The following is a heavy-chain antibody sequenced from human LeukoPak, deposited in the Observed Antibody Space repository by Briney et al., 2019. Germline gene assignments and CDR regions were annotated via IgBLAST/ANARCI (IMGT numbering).Heavy chain of an antibody. CDR3: ARGGNSDAFDM. CDR2: INPNSGGT. CDR1: GYTFNSYG. V-gene: IGHV1-2*02. Sequence: GAAVKVSCKASGYTFNSYGITWVRQAPGQGLEWMGWINPNSGGTNYAQKFQGRVTMTRDTSISTAYMELSRLRSDDTAVYYCARGGNSDAFDMWGQGTMVTVSS. D-gene: IGHD4-23*01. J-gene: IGHJ3*02.